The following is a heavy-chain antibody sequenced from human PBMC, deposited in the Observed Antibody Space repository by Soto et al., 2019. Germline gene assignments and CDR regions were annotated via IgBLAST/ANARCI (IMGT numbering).Heavy chain of an antibody. CDR3: ARDSLRITIFGGPGAFDI. CDR2: ISYDGSNK. Sequence: PGGSLRLSCAASGFTFSSYAMHWVRQAPGKGLEWVAVISYDGSNKYYADSVKGRFTISRDNSKNTLYLQMNSLRAEDTAVYYCARDSLRITIFGGPGAFDIWGQGTMVTVSS. V-gene: IGHV3-30-3*01. CDR1: GFTFSSYA. D-gene: IGHD3-3*01. J-gene: IGHJ3*02.